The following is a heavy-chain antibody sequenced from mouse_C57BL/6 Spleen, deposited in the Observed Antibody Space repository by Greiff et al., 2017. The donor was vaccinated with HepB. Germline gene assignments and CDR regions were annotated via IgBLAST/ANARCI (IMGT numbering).Heavy chain of an antibody. D-gene: IGHD4-1*01. J-gene: IGHJ2*01. CDR3: ARELGRAYFDY. CDR1: GFSLTSYG. V-gene: IGHV2-2*01. CDR2: IWGGGST. Sequence: QVQLQESGPGLVQPSQSLSITCTVSGFSLTSYGVHWVRQSPGKGLEWLGVIWGGGSTDYNAAFISRLSISKDNSKSKVFFKMNSLQADDTAIYYCARELGRAYFDYWGQGTTLTVSS.